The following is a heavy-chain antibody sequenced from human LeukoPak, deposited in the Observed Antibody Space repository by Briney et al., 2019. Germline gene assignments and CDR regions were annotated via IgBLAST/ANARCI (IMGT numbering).Heavy chain of an antibody. Sequence: GGSLRLSCAASGFTFSSYSMTWVRQAPGKGLEWVSSISMGSRYIYYADSVKGRFTISRDNANNSLYLQMNSLRAEDTAVYYCARGVAARPRWFGPWGEGALVT. CDR2: ISMGSRYI. CDR3: ARGVAARPRWFGP. D-gene: IGHD6-6*01. V-gene: IGHV3-21*01. J-gene: IGHJ5*02. CDR1: GFTFSSYS.